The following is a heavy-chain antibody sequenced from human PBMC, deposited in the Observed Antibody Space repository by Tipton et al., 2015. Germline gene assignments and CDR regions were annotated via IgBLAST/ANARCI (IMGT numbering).Heavy chain of an antibody. V-gene: IGHV4-59*01. Sequence: TLSLTCSVSGVPITNNFWTWIRQPPGKGLEWIGYVIYGGNTNYNPSLRSRVIIDVDTSKNQFSLRLTSVTAADTAVYYCARAMSRRHSSGYYYYGMDVWGQGTTITVSS. CDR3: ARAMSRRHSSGYYYYGMDV. D-gene: IGHD3-22*01. CDR2: VIYGGNT. CDR1: GVPITNNF. J-gene: IGHJ6*02.